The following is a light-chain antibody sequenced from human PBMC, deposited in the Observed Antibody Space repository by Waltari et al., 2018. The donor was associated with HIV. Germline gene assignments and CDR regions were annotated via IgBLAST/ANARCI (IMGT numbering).Light chain of an antibody. CDR3: QSPDSSGSYEV. Sequence: SYELTQPPSVSVSPGQTARITCSGDALPKQYAYWYQQKPGQAPVVVIYKDNGRPSGIPEGFSGSSSGTTVTLTISGVQAEDEADYYCQSPDSSGSYEVFGGGTRLTVL. J-gene: IGLJ3*02. V-gene: IGLV3-25*03. CDR1: ALPKQY. CDR2: KDN.